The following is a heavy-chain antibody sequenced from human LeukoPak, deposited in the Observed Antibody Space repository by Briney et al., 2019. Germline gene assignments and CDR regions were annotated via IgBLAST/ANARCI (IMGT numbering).Heavy chain of an antibody. CDR2: MNPNSGNT. CDR1: GYTFSGFY. CDR3: ARGQEQLVLYYYYYMDV. J-gene: IGHJ6*03. Sequence: ASVKVSCKTSGYTFSGFYIHWVRQAPGQGLEWMGWMNPNSGNTGYAQKFQGRVTMTRNTSISTAYMELSSLRSEDTAVYYCARGQEQLVLYYYYYMDVWGKGTTVTVSS. D-gene: IGHD6-6*01. V-gene: IGHV1-8*02.